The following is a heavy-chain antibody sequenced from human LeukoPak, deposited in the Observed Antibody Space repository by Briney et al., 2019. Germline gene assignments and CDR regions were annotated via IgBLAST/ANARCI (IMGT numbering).Heavy chain of an antibody. CDR2: ISAYNGNT. Sequence: ASVKVSCKASGYTFTSYGISWVRQAPGQGPEWMGWISAYNGNTNYAQKLQGRVTMTTDTSTSTAYMELRSLRSGDTAVYYCARDGGDYGDYSLSYWGQGTLVTVSS. CDR1: GYTFTSYG. J-gene: IGHJ4*02. D-gene: IGHD4-17*01. CDR3: ARDGGDYGDYSLSY. V-gene: IGHV1-18*01.